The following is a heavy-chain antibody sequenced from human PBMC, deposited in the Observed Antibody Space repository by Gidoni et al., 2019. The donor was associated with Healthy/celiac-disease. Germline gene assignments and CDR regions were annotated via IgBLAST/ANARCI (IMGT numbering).Heavy chain of an antibody. CDR3: ARGWIEGFGELLYYYYGMDV. CDR1: GGSFSGYY. V-gene: IGHV4-34*01. Sequence: QVQLQQWGEGLLKPSETLSLTCAVYGGSFSGYYWSWSRQPPGKGLEWIGEINPSGSTHYNPPLKSRVTISVDTSKNQVSLKLSSVTAADTVVYYCARGWIEGFGELLYYYYGMDVWGQGTTVTVSS. J-gene: IGHJ6*02. D-gene: IGHD3-10*01. CDR2: INPSGST.